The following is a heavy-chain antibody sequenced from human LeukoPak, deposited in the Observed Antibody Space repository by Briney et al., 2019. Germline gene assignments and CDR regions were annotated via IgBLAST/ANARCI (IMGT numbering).Heavy chain of an antibody. Sequence: PGGSLRLSCAASGFTFSSNAMSRVRQAPGKGLEWVAVIWYDGSNKYYADSVKGRFTTSRDNSKNTLYLQMNSLRAEDTAVYYCARDSIAVSQDFDYWGQGTLVTVSS. D-gene: IGHD6-19*01. CDR1: GFTFSSNA. CDR3: ARDSIAVSQDFDY. CDR2: IWYDGSNK. V-gene: IGHV3-33*08. J-gene: IGHJ4*02.